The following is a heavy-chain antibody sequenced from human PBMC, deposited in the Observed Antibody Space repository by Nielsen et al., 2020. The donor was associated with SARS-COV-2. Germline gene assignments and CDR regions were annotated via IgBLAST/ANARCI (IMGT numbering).Heavy chain of an antibody. J-gene: IGHJ6*02. CDR2: ISSSVGTI. D-gene: IGHD6-13*01. CDR1: GFTFSSYE. V-gene: IGHV3-48*03. Sequence: SLKISCAASGFTFSSYEMNWVRQAPGKGLEWVSYISSSVGTIYYADSVKGRFTISRDNAKNSLYLQMNSLRAEDTALYHCATSSIAAAGHHTSDYGMDVWGQGTTVTVSS. CDR3: ATSSIAAAGHHTSDYGMDV.